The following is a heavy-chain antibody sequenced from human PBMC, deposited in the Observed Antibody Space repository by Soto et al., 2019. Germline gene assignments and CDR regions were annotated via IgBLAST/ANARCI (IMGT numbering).Heavy chain of an antibody. J-gene: IGHJ5*02. Sequence: ASVKVSCKASGFIFSGYYMHWVRQAPGHGLEWMGIINPGGDRTDYAQKFQGRVTITRDTSTNTVYMDVSSLRYEDTAVYYCARDNSQNYVITADSSWFNPWGQGSPVTVSS. CDR1: GFIFSGYY. CDR3: ARDNSQNYVITADSSWFNP. D-gene: IGHD3-22*01. CDR2: INPGGDRT. V-gene: IGHV1-46*01.